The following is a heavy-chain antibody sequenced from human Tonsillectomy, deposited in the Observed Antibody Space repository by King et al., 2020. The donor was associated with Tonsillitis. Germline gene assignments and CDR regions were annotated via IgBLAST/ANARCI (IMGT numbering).Heavy chain of an antibody. CDR2: ISNDGSNK. V-gene: IGHV3-30*18. D-gene: IGHD3/OR15-3a*01. J-gene: IGHJ4*02. Sequence: QLVQSGGGVVQPGRSLRLSCAASGFTFSNSGMHWVRQAPGKGLEWVAVISNDGSNKYSGNSVKGRFTISRDNSKNTLYMQMNLPRPEDMAVYYCAKDRDWGYFDYWGQGTLVTVSS. CDR3: AKDRDWGYFDY. CDR1: GFTFSNSG.